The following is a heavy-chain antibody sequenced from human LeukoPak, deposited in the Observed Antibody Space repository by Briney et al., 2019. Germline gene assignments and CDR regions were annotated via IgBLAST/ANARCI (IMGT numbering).Heavy chain of an antibody. V-gene: IGHV4-39*07. CDR1: GGSISSSSYY. D-gene: IGHD1-14*01. CDR3: ARHLLRTSTSFDY. CDR2: IYYSGST. J-gene: IGHJ4*02. Sequence: SETLSLTCTVSGGSISSSSYYWGWIRQPPGKGLEWIGSIYYSGSTYYNPSLKSRVTISIDTSKNQFSLKLSSVTAADTAVYYCARHLLRTSTSFDYWDQGNLVTVSS.